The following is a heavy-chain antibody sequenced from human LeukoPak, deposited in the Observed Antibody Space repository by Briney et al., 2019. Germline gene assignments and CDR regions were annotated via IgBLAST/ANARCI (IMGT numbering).Heavy chain of an antibody. CDR2: IYTSGST. V-gene: IGHV4-61*02. CDR3: ARDPYYEDAFDI. D-gene: IGHD3-3*01. CDR1: GGSISSGSYY. Sequence: PSQTLSLTCTVSGGSISSGSYYWSWIRQPAGKGLEWIGRIYTSGSTNYNPSLKSRVTISVDTSKNQFSLKLSSVTAADTAVYYCARDPYYEDAFDIWGQGTMVTVS. J-gene: IGHJ3*02.